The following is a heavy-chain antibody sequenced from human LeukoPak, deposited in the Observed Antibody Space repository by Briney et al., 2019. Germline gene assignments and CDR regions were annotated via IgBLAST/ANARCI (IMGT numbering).Heavy chain of an antibody. CDR3: ARHRDYYGSGSVFDY. V-gene: IGHV4-34*01. J-gene: IGHJ4*02. CDR1: GGSFSGYY. Sequence: SETLSLTCAVYGGSFSGYYWSWIRQPPGKGLERIGEINHSGSTNYNPSLKSRVTISVDTSKNQFSLKLSSVTAADTAVYYCARHRDYYGSGSVFDYWGQGTLVTVSS. CDR2: INHSGST. D-gene: IGHD3-10*01.